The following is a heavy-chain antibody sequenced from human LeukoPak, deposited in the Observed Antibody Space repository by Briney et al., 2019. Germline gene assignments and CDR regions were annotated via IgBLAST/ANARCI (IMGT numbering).Heavy chain of an antibody. CDR2: IYYTGST. J-gene: IGHJ4*02. CDR3: ARHIHSGSFYH. CDR1: GGSIISSNDY. V-gene: IGHV4-39*01. D-gene: IGHD3-10*01. Sequence: PSETLSLTCTAGGSIISSNDYWAWVRQPPGKGPEWIGSIYYTGSTYYNPSFKSRVSMSEDTSKNQLPLQLTSVTAADTAVYYCARHIHSGSFYHWGQGTLVTVSS.